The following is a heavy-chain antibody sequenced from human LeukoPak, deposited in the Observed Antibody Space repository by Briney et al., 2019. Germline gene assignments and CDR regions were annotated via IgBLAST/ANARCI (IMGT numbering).Heavy chain of an antibody. J-gene: IGHJ4*02. Sequence: SVKVSCKASGGTFSTYAISWVRQAPGQGLEWMGGIIPKFGTANYAQKLQGRVTITADESTSTAYMELSSLTSEDTAVYYCARDLVVAATRYYFDYWGQGTLVTVSS. D-gene: IGHD2-15*01. CDR3: ARDLVVAATRYYFDY. V-gene: IGHV1-69*01. CDR2: IIPKFGTA. CDR1: GGTFSTYA.